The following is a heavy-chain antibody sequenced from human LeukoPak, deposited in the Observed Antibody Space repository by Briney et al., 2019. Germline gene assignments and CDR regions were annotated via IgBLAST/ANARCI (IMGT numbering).Heavy chain of an antibody. V-gene: IGHV5-51*01. CDR3: ARYYFWTGSYFFDY. CDR2: IYPGESDT. CDR1: GFTFTTHW. J-gene: IGHJ4*02. Sequence: PGVSLKISCKTSGFTFTTHWIAWVRPMPGKGVELMGIIYPGESDTNYSPSFQGQVTISADKSSNTAYLQWSSLKASDTALYYCARYYFWTGSYFFDYWGQGTLVTVSS. D-gene: IGHD3/OR15-3a*01.